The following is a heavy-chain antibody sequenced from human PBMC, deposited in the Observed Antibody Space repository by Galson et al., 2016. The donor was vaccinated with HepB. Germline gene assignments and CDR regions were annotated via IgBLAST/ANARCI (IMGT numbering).Heavy chain of an antibody. V-gene: IGHV3-23*01. CDR3: AQGFSHGPNLH. CDR2: MSGSGDAT. Sequence: SLRLSCATSAFTFGDSAMSWVRQAPGKGLEWVSEMSGSGDATYYADSVKGRFIISRDNSKNTLYLQMNRLRAEDTAFYYCAQGFSHGPNLHWGQGTLVTVPS. J-gene: IGHJ4*02. CDR1: AFTFGDSA.